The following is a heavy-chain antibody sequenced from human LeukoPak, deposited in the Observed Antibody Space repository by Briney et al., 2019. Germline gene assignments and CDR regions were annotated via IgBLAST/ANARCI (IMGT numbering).Heavy chain of an antibody. J-gene: IGHJ4*02. CDR3: ARDGDRFDY. V-gene: IGHV3-48*03. CDR1: GFTFSSYE. Sequence: GGSLRLSCAASGFTFSSYEMNGVRQAPGKGLEWVSYISSSGSTIYYADSVKGRFTISRDNAKNSLYLQMNSLRAEDTAVYYCARDGDRFDYWGQGTLVTVSS. CDR2: ISSSGSTI. D-gene: IGHD2-21*02.